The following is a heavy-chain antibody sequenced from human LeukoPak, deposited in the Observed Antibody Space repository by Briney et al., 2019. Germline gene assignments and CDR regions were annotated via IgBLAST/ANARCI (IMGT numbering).Heavy chain of an antibody. CDR2: ISAYNGNT. Sequence: ASVKVSCKASGYTFTSYDINWVRQATGQGLEWMGWISAYNGNTNYAQKLQGRVTMTTDTSTSTAYMELRSLRSDDTAVYYCARNYYYYYMDVWGKGTTVTVSS. CDR1: GYTFTSYD. V-gene: IGHV1-18*01. CDR3: ARNYYYYYMDV. J-gene: IGHJ6*03.